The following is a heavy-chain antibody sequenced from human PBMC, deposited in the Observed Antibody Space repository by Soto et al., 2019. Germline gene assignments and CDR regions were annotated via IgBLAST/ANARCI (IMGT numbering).Heavy chain of an antibody. J-gene: IGHJ4*02. CDR1: DFSFSSYW. Sequence: WGSLRLSCAAYDFSFSSYWMRWVRQAPGNGLVWVSLISIDGSSPNYGDSVKGRFTISRDNAQNTLYLQMISLRAEDTALYYCASSYYYDSSAYYLLGYWGQGTLVTVSS. CDR2: ISIDGSSP. D-gene: IGHD3-22*01. V-gene: IGHV3-74*01. CDR3: ASSYYYDSSAYYLLGY.